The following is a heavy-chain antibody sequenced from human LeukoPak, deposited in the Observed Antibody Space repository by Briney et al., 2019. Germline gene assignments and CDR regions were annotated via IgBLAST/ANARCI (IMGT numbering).Heavy chain of an antibody. CDR2: ISYSGST. J-gene: IGHJ4*02. CDR3: ARTGCSSGSCYYFDY. D-gene: IGHD2-15*01. Sequence: SETLSLTCNVSGGSISSGTYYWSWIRQHPVKGLEWFGYISYSGSTYYNPSLKSRVAVSGDTSKNQFSLRLSSVTAAETAVYYCARTGCSSGSCYYFDYWGQGTLVTVSS. CDR1: GGSISSGTYY. V-gene: IGHV4-31*03.